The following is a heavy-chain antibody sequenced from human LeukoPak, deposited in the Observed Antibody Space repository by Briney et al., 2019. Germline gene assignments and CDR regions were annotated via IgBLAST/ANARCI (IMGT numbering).Heavy chain of an antibody. Sequence: GASVKVSCKASGYTFTSYAMHWVRQAPGQGLEWMGWINAGNGNTKYSQKFQGRVTITRDTSASTAYMELSSLRSEDTAVYYCARDQGLIRITMVRGPYRYWGQGTLVTVSS. CDR1: GYTFTSYA. V-gene: IGHV1-3*01. CDR2: INAGNGNT. D-gene: IGHD3-10*01. CDR3: ARDQGLIRITMVRGPYRY. J-gene: IGHJ4*02.